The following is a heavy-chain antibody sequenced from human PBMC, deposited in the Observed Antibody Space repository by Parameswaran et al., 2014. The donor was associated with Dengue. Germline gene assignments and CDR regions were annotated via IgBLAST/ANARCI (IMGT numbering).Heavy chain of an antibody. CDR2: IYYSGST. J-gene: IGHJ2*01. CDR1: AISSA. V-gene: IGHV4-59*01. CDR3: ATLDGPPGVGDNWGYGGDWYFDL. Sequence: AISSARWIRQPPGKGLEWIGYIYYSGSTNYNPSLKSRVTISVDTSKNQFSLKLSSVTAADTAVYYCATLDGPPGVGDNWGYGGDWYFDLWGRGTLVTVSS. D-gene: IGHD7-27*01.